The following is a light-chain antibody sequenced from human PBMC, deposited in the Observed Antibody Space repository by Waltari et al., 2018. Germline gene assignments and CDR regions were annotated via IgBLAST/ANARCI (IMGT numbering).Light chain of an antibody. Sequence: QSVLTQPPSAAGTPGQRVSISCSGGSSNIGATPVTWYQHLPGSAPKLPLSTNSHRPSGVPDRFSGSKSGTSASLAISGLQLLDEADYYCAAWDDSLDGWVFGGGTRVTVL. CDR1: SSNIGATP. J-gene: IGLJ3*02. CDR3: AAWDDSLDGWV. V-gene: IGLV1-44*01. CDR2: TNS.